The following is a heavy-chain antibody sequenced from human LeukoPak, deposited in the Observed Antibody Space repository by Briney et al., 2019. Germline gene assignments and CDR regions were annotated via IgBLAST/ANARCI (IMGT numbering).Heavy chain of an antibody. CDR2: ISYDGSNK. J-gene: IGHJ4*02. D-gene: IGHD1-26*01. CDR3: AKKSSGSKEDY. CDR1: GFTFSSYG. Sequence: GGSLRLSCAASGFTFSSYGMHWVRQAPGKGLEWVAVISYDGSNKYYADSVMGRFTISRDNSKNTLYLQMNSLRAEDTAVYYCAKKSSGSKEDYWGQGTLVTVSS. V-gene: IGHV3-30*18.